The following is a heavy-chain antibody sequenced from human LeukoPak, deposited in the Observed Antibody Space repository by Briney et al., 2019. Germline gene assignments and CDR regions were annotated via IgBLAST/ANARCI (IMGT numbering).Heavy chain of an antibody. CDR1: GGTFSNYA. V-gene: IGHV1-69*05. J-gene: IGHJ4*02. D-gene: IGHD3-3*01. CDR3: ATLTPWSGDDGGDLDY. CDR2: IIPIFGTA. Sequence: SVKVSCKAAGGTFSNYAISWGRQAPGQGLEWMGVIIPIFGTANYAQKFQGRVTITTEESTSTAYMELSSLRSEDTAVYYCATLTPWSGDDGGDLDYWGKGTLVTVSS.